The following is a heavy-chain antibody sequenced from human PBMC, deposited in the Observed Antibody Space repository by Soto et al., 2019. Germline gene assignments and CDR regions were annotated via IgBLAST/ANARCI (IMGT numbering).Heavy chain of an antibody. D-gene: IGHD2-2*01. J-gene: IGHJ6*02. Sequence: SETLSLTCTVSGGSISSSSYYWGWIRQPPGKGLEWIGSIYYSGSTHYNPSLKSRLTISVDTSKNQLSLKLSSVTAADTAVYYCARVVPAAMGYYGMDVWGQGTTVTVSS. CDR3: ARVVPAAMGYYGMDV. V-gene: IGHV4-39*07. CDR1: GGSISSSSYY. CDR2: IYYSGST.